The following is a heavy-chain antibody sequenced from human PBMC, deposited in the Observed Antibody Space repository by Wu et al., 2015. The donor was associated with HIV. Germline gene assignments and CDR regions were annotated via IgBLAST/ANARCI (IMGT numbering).Heavy chain of an antibody. J-gene: IGHJ6*02. CDR3: VRDQQWPPEYYHYYGMDV. CDR2: ISVYDGNT. V-gene: IGHV1-18*03. CDR1: GYSFISYG. D-gene: IGHD6-19*01. Sequence: QVQLVQSGAEVKKPGASVKVSCKASGYSFISYGISWVRQAPGQGLEWMGWISVYDGNTNYAQNLQGRVTMTTDTSTSTAYMELRSLRSDDMAMYYCVRDQQWPPEYYHYYGMDVWGQGTTVTVSS.